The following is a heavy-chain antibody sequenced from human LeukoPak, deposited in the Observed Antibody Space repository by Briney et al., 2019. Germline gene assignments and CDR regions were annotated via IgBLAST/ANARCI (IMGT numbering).Heavy chain of an antibody. CDR2: ISGSGAYT. D-gene: IGHD3-9*01. V-gene: IGHV3-23*01. CDR1: GFTFSSYA. CDR3: AKVAILTGWSWLS. J-gene: IGHJ4*02. Sequence: GGSLRLSCAASGFTFSSYAMSWVRQAPGKGLEWVSTISGSGAYTYYADSVKGRFTISRDNSKNTLYLQMNSLRAEDTALYYCAKVAILTGWSWLSWGQGTLVTVSS.